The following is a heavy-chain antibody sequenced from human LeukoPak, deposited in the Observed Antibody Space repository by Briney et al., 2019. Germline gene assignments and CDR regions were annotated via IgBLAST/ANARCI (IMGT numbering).Heavy chain of an antibody. Sequence: TSETLSLTCAVYGGSFSGYYWTWIRQPPGKGLEWIGEINHSGSTNYNPSLKSRVTISVDTSKNQFSLKLSSVTAADTAVYYCARDHPDYGDFTDAFDIWGQGTMVTVSS. V-gene: IGHV4-34*01. D-gene: IGHD4-17*01. CDR2: INHSGST. J-gene: IGHJ3*02. CDR3: ARDHPDYGDFTDAFDI. CDR1: GGSFSGYY.